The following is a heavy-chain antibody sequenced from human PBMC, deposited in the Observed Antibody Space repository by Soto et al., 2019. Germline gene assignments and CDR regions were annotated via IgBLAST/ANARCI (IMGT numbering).Heavy chain of an antibody. D-gene: IGHD6-19*01. J-gene: IGHJ2*01. CDR2: IYSGGST. Sequence: EVQLVESGGGLVQPGGSLRLSCAASGFTVSSNYMSWVRQAPGKGLEWVSVIYSGGSTYYADSVKGRFTISRHNSKNTLYLQMNSLRAEDTAVYYCARDGYSSGWYGEDKDWYFDLWGRGTLVTVSS. CDR1: GFTVSSNY. V-gene: IGHV3-53*04. CDR3: ARDGYSSGWYGEDKDWYFDL.